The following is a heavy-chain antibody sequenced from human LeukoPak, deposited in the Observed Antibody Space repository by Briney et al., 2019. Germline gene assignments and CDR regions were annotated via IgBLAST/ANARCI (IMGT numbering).Heavy chain of an antibody. CDR3: ARDRLRLGELSLSFPDY. Sequence: GGSLRLSCAASGFSFSSYNMNWVRQTPGKGLEWVSSITSSSTYTFYADSVKGRFTISRDNARNSLYLQMNSLRAEDTAVYYCARDRLRLGELSLSFPDYWGQGTLVTVSS. J-gene: IGHJ4*02. CDR1: GFSFSSYN. D-gene: IGHD3-16*02. CDR2: ITSSSTYT. V-gene: IGHV3-21*01.